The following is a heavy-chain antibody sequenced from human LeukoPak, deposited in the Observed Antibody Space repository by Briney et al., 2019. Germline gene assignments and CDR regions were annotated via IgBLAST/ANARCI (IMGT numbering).Heavy chain of an antibody. CDR2: IYYSGST. CDR1: GGSISSSSYY. D-gene: IGHD5-24*01. V-gene: IGHV4-39*07. J-gene: IGHJ5*02. CDR3: ARDNTLHFWFDP. Sequence: PLETLSLTCTVSGGSISSSSYYWGWIRQPPGKGLEWIGSIYYSGSTYYNPSLKSRVTISVDTSKNQFSLKLSSVTAADTAVYYCARDNTLHFWFDPWGQGTLVTVSS.